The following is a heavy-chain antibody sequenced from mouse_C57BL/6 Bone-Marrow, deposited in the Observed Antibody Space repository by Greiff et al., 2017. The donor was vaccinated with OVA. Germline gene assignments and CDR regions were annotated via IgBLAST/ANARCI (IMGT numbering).Heavy chain of an antibody. CDR3: ARPGNAY. CDR2: ISSGGSYT. V-gene: IGHV5-6*02. Sequence: DVKLVESGGDLVKPGGSLKLSCAASGFTFSSYGMSWVRQTPDKRLEWVATISSGGSYTYYPDSVKGRFTISRDNAKNTLYLQMSSLKSEDTAMYYCARPGNAYWGQGTLVTVSA. CDR1: GFTFSSYG. J-gene: IGHJ3*01. D-gene: IGHD4-1*01.